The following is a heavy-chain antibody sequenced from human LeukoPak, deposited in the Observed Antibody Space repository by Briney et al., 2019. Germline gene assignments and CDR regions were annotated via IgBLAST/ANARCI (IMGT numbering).Heavy chain of an antibody. V-gene: IGHV3-15*07. Sequence: GGSLRLSCAASGFTFSNAWMNWVRQAPGKGLEWVGRIKSKTDGGTTDYAAPVKGRFTISRDDSKNTLYLQMNSLKTEDTAVYYCTTAELPNDYGDYYYYGMDVWGQGTTVTVSS. CDR1: GFTFSNAW. D-gene: IGHD4-17*01. CDR3: TTAELPNDYGDYYYYGMDV. J-gene: IGHJ6*02. CDR2: IKSKTDGGTT.